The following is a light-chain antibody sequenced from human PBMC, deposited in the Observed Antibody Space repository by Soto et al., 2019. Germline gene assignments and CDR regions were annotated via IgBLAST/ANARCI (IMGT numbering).Light chain of an antibody. Sequence: EVVMTQSPATLSVSPGEGATLSCRASQSVRSNLAWYQKKPGQSHRLLIYGASTRATAAPARFSGSGSGTEFTLTISSLQSEDFAVYYCQQYDNWPLTFGGGTQVEIK. CDR2: GAS. V-gene: IGKV3-15*01. CDR3: QQYDNWPLT. J-gene: IGKJ4*01. CDR1: QSVRSN.